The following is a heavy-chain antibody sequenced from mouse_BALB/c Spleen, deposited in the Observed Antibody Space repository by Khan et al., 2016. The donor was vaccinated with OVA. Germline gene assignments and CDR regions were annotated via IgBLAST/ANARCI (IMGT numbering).Heavy chain of an antibody. CDR3: ATIYEGKRYYAMDY. V-gene: IGHV2-9*02. CDR2: IWAGGST. J-gene: IGHJ4*01. Sequence: QVQLKESGPGLVAPSQSLSITCSVSGFSLTTYGVNWVRQPPGKGLEWLGVIWAGGSTNYNSALMSRLSISKDKSRSQVFLKMNSLQTDETARYYCATIYEGKRYYAMDYWGQGTSVTVSS. CDR1: GFSLTTYG. D-gene: IGHD2-1*01.